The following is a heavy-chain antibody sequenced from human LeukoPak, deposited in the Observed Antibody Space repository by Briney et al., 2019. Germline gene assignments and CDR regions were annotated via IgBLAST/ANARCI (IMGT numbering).Heavy chain of an antibody. D-gene: IGHD7-27*01. CDR1: GFTFGNYW. Sequence: GGSLRLPCAASGFTFGNYWMSWVRQPPGKGLEWAANIKDDGSAKRSLDSVRGRFTISRDNDKNSLYMQMNSLRVDDTAVYFCAARLGGTGAYFYWGQGTLVTVSS. CDR2: IKDDGSAK. V-gene: IGHV3-7*01. J-gene: IGHJ4*02. CDR3: AARLGGTGAYFY.